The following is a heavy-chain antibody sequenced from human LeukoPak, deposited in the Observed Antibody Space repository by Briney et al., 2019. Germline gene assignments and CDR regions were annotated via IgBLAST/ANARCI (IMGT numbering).Heavy chain of an antibody. J-gene: IGHJ4*02. D-gene: IGHD6-13*01. V-gene: IGHV1-18*01. CDR2: ISAYNGNT. Sequence: ASVKVSCKASGYTFTSYGISWVRQAPGQGLEWMGWISAYNGNTNYAQKLQGRVTMTTDTSTSTAYMELRSLRSDDTAVYYCARYSSSWSERTRSDYWGQGTLVTVSS. CDR1: GYTFTSYG. CDR3: ARYSSSWSERTRSDY.